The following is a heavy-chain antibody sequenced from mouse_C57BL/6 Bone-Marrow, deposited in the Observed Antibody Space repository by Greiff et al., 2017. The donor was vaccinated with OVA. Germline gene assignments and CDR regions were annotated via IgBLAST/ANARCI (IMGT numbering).Heavy chain of an antibody. Sequence: EVMLVDSGGGLVQSGRSLRLSCATSGFNFSDFYMEWVRQAPGKGLEWIAASRNKANDYTTEYSASVKGRFIVSRDTSQSILYLQMNALRAEDTAIYYCARDDYYWYFDVWGTGTTVTVSS. CDR2: SRNKANDYTT. V-gene: IGHV7-1*01. CDR3: ARDDYYWYFDV. J-gene: IGHJ1*03. CDR1: GFNFSDFY.